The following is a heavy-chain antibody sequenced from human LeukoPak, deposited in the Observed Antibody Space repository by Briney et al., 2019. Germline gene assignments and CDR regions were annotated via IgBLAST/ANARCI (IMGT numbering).Heavy chain of an antibody. V-gene: IGHV3-30*04. J-gene: IGHJ4*02. CDR3: ARESGALRGYSYGH. CDR2: IPYDGNNK. D-gene: IGHD5-18*01. CDR1: GFTFSSYA. Sequence: PGRSLRLSCAASGFTFSSYAMHWVRQAPGKGLEWLAVIPYDGNNKKYADSVKGRFTISRDNSKNTLYLQMNSLRAEDTAVYYCARESGALRGYSYGHWGQGTLVTVSS.